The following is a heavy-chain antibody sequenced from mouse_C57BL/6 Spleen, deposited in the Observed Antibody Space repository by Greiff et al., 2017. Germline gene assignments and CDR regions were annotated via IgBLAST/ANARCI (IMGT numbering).Heavy chain of an antibody. D-gene: IGHD2-2*01. CDR1: GFTFSDYY. V-gene: IGHV5-16*01. J-gene: IGHJ1*03. Sequence: EVHLVESEGGLVQPGSSMKLSCTASGFTFSDYYMAWVRQVPEKGLEWVANINYDGSSTYYLDSLKSRFIISRDNAKNILYLQMSSLKSEDTATYYCARDRWLRGYFDVWGTGTTVTVSS. CDR3: ARDRWLRGYFDV. CDR2: INYDGSST.